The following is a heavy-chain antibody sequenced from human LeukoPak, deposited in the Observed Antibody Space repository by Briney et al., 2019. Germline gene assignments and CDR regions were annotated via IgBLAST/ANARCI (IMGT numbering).Heavy chain of an antibody. CDR1: GFTFSTYA. V-gene: IGHV3-23*01. CDR2: MTGSGGST. CDR3: AKVSAVTRGHFDY. D-gene: IGHD3-10*01. J-gene: IGHJ4*02. Sequence: GGSRRLSCAASGFTFSTYAMSWVRQAPGKGLEWVSAMTGSGGSTFYADSVKGRFTISRDNSKDTLYLQINSLRAEDTAVYYCAKVSAVTRGHFDYWGQGNLVTVSS.